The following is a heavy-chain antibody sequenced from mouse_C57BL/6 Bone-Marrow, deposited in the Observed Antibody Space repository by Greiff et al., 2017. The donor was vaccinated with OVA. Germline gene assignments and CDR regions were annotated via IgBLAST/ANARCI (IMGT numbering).Heavy chain of an antibody. CDR1: GYTFTSYW. V-gene: IGHV1-52*01. D-gene: IGHD2-3*01. CDR3: ARGWLPPWFAY. Sequence: QVQLQQPGAELVRPGSSVKLSCKASGYTFTSYWMHWVKQRPIQGLEWIGNIDPSDSETHYNQKFKDKATLTVDKSSSTAYMQLSSLTSEDSAVYYCARGWLPPWFAYWGQGTLVTVSA. CDR2: IDPSDSET. J-gene: IGHJ3*01.